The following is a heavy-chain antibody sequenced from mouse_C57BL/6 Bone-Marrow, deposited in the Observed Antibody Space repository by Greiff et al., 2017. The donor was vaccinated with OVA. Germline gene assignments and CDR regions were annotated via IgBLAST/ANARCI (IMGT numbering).Heavy chain of an antibody. V-gene: IGHV5-4*01. CDR3: ARDEKDYAMDY. Sequence: EVQLVESGGGLVKPGGSLKLSCAASGFTFSSYAMSWVRQTPEKRLEWVATISDGGSYTYYPDNVKGRFTISRDNAKNNLYLQMSHLKSEDTAMYYCARDEKDYAMDYWGQGTSVTVSS. CDR1: GFTFSSYA. J-gene: IGHJ4*01. CDR2: ISDGGSYT.